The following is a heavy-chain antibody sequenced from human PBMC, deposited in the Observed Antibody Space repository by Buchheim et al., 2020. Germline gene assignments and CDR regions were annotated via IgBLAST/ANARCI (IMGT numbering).Heavy chain of an antibody. CDR1: GFTFSSFE. Sequence: EVQLVESGGGLVQPGGSLRLSCAVSGFTFSSFEMNWVRQAPGKGLEWVSYISRSGSRTYYADSVKGRFTISRDYAKKSLYLQMIYLRAEDTAVYYCARVIPGSYYYYQGMDVWGQGTT. D-gene: IGHD2-15*01. V-gene: IGHV3-48*03. CDR3: ARVIPGSYYYYQGMDV. J-gene: IGHJ6*02. CDR2: ISRSGSRT.